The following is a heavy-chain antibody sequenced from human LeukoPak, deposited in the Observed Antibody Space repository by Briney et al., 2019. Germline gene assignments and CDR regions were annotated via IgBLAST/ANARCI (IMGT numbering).Heavy chain of an antibody. Sequence: SETLSLTCTVSAGSISSYYWSWIRQPPGEGLEWIGYIYYSGSTNYNPSPKSRVTISVDTSKNQFSLKLTSVTAADTAVYYCAKLKQWQPQRYFFEYWGQGALVTVA. CDR2: IYYSGST. V-gene: IGHV4-59*01. CDR3: AKLKQWQPQRYFFEY. J-gene: IGHJ4*02. D-gene: IGHD6-19*01. CDR1: AGSISSYY.